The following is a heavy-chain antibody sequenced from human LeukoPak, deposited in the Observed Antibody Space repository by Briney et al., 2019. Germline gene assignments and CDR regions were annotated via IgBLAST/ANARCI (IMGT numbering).Heavy chain of an antibody. CDR3: TRGLFGVVNEAFDI. CDR2: IKSKTDGGST. D-gene: IGHD3-3*01. J-gene: IGHJ3*02. Sequence: TGGSLRLSCAASAFTFYNAWINWVRHAPGKGLEWAGLIKSKTDGGSTDYAAPVKGRFTISRDDSKNTLYLQMNSLKTEDTGMYYCTRGLFGVVNEAFDIWGQGTMVTVSS. V-gene: IGHV3-15*01. CDR1: AFTFYNAW.